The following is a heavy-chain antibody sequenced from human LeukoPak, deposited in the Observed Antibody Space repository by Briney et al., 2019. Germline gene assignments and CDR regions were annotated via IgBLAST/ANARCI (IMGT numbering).Heavy chain of an antibody. D-gene: IGHD1-26*01. Sequence: SETLSLTCTVSGGSISSYYWSWIRQPPGKGLEWIGYIYYSGSTNYNPSLKSRVTISVDTSKNQFSLKLSSVTAADTAVYYCARDGVGATDYWGQGTLVTVSS. CDR2: IYYSGST. J-gene: IGHJ4*02. V-gene: IGHV4-59*01. CDR3: ARDGVGATDY. CDR1: GGSISSYY.